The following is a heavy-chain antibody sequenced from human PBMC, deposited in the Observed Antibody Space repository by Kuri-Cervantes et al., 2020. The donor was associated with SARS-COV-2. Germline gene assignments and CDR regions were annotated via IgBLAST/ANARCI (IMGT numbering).Heavy chain of an antibody. V-gene: IGHV1-69*13. CDR3: ARGPSAMATISYNWFDP. D-gene: IGHD5-24*01. J-gene: IGHJ5*02. CDR2: IIPIFGTA. Sequence: ASVKVSCKASGGTFSSYAISWVRQAPGQGLEWMGGIIPIFGTANYAQKFQGSVTITADESTSTAYMELSSLRSEDTAVYYCARGPSAMATISYNWFDPWGQGTLVTVSS. CDR1: GGTFSSYA.